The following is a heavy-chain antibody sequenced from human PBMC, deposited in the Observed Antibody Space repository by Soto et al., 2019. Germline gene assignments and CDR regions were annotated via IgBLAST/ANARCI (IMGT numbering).Heavy chain of an antibody. D-gene: IGHD6-19*01. J-gene: IGHJ4*02. CDR3: ASRSSGWYFDY. CDR2: ISGSGGST. V-gene: IGHV3-23*01. Sequence: SCISQAQGKGLEWVSGISGSGGSTYYADSVKGRFTISRDNSKNTLYLQMNSLRAEDTAVYCCASRSSGWYFDYRGQGTLVTVSS.